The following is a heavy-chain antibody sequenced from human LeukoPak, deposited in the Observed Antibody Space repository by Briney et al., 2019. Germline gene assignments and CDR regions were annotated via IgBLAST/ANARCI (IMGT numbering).Heavy chain of an antibody. CDR1: GGSFSGYY. Sequence: SETLSLTCAAYGGSFSGYYWSWIRQPPGKGLEWIGEINHSGSTNYNPSLKSRVTISVDTSKNQFSLKLSSVTAADTAVYYCARDPHRDYGDSAFDIWGQGTMVTVSS. D-gene: IGHD4-17*01. CDR2: INHSGST. J-gene: IGHJ3*02. V-gene: IGHV4-34*01. CDR3: ARDPHRDYGDSAFDI.